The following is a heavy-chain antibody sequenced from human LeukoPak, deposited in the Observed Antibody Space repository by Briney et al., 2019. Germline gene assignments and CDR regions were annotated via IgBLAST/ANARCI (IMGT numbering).Heavy chain of an antibody. CDR3: AKDLLEGEMAFDI. V-gene: IGHV3-23*01. CDR2: ISGSGGST. CDR1: GFTFSSYA. Sequence: GGSLRLSCAASGFTFSSYAMSWVRQAPGKGLEWVSAISGSGGSTYYADSVKGRFTNSRDNSKNTLYLQMNSLRAEDTAVYYCAKDLLEGEMAFDIWGQGTMVTVSS. D-gene: IGHD3-16*01. J-gene: IGHJ3*02.